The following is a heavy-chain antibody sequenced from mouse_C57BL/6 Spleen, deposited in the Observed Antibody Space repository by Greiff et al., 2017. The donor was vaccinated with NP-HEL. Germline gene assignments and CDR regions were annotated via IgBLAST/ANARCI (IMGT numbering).Heavy chain of an antibody. J-gene: IGHJ4*01. CDR1: GYAFSSSW. CDR3: ARPTVVAHYYAMDD. Sequence: QVQLQQSGPELVKPGASVKISCKASGYAFSSSWMNWVKQRPGQGLEWIGRIYPGDGDTNYNGKFKGKATLTADKSSSTAYMQLSSLTSEDSAVYFCARPTVVAHYYAMDDWGQGASVTVAS. CDR2: IYPGDGDT. V-gene: IGHV1-82*01. D-gene: IGHD1-1*01.